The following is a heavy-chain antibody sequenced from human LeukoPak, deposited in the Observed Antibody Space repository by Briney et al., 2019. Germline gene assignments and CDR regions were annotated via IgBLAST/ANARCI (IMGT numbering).Heavy chain of an antibody. CDR3: ARRGYYDSSGYDY. V-gene: IGHV3-74*01. CDR1: GFTFSSYW. D-gene: IGHD3-22*01. CDR2: INSDGSST. Sequence: GGSLRLSCADSGFTFSSYWMHWVRHAPGKGLLWVSRINSDGSSTSYADSVKGRFTISRDNAKNSLYLQINSLRAEDTAIYYCARRGYYDSSGYDYWGQGTLVTVSS. J-gene: IGHJ4*02.